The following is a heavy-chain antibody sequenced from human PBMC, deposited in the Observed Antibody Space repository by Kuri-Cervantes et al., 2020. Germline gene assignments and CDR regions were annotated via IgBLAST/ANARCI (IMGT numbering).Heavy chain of an antibody. CDR2: ISSSSSTM. D-gene: IGHD6-19*01. J-gene: IGHJ4*02. CDR1: GFTFSSYS. V-gene: IGHV3-48*04. CDR3: ARVGSPVAHLRWIDY. Sequence: GESLKISCAASGFTFSSYSMNWVRQAPGKGLEWVSYISSSSSTMYYADSVKGRFTISRDNAKNSLYLQMNSLRAEDTAVYYCARVGSPVAHLRWIDYWGQGTLVTVSS.